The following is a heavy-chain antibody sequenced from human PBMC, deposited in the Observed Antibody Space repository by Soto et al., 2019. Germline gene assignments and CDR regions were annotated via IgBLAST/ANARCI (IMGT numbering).Heavy chain of an antibody. CDR1: GFTFSSYA. V-gene: IGHV3-23*01. CDR3: AKLLSKLYYYYGMDV. CDR2: ISGSGDST. D-gene: IGHD3-10*01. Sequence: HPGGSLRLSCAASGFTFSSYAMNWVRQSPGKGLEWVSTISGSGDSTYYADSVKGRFTISRDNSKNTLYLQMNSLRAEDTAVYYCAKLLSKLYYYYGMDVWGQGTTVTVSS. J-gene: IGHJ6*02.